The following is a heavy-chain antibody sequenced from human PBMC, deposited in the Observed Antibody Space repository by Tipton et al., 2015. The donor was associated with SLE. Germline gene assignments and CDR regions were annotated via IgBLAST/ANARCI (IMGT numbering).Heavy chain of an antibody. Sequence: TLSLTCTVSGGSISSYYWSWIRQPPGKGLEWIGYIYYSGSTNYNPSLKSRVTISVDTSKNQFSLKLSSVTAADTAAYYCARRMITFGGVTPPYAFDIWGQGTMVTVSS. D-gene: IGHD3-16*01. CDR3: ARRMITFGGVTPPYAFDI. CDR2: IYYSGST. CDR1: GGSISSYY. V-gene: IGHV4-59*08. J-gene: IGHJ3*02.